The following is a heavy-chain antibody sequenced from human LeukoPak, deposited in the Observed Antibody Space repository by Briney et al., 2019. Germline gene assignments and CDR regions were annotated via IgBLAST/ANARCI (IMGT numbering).Heavy chain of an antibody. CDR3: AKDWIQFNRVFDCFDS. CDR1: GFPFETNA. Sequence: GGSLRLSCATSGFPFETNAMSWVRQAPGKGLEWVATIGNTETFYADSVTGRFTISRDNSKNTVNLQMNRLRVEDTAMYYCAKDWIQFNRVFDCFDSWGQGTLVTVSS. V-gene: IGHV3-23*01. D-gene: IGHD5-18*01. J-gene: IGHJ4*02. CDR2: IGNTET.